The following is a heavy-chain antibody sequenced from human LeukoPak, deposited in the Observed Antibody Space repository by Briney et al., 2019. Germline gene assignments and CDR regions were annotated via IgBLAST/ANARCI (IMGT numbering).Heavy chain of an antibody. CDR3: ARYGRGVGASRDWFDP. V-gene: IGHV5-51*01. Sequence: GESLKISLKGSGSSFTTYWIGWVRPLPGKGLEWIGIIYPGGSDTRYSPSFQGQVTISANKSISTAYLQWNSLKASDTAIYYCARYGRGVGASRDWFDPWGQGTLVTVSS. CDR1: GSSFTTYW. D-gene: IGHD3-10*02. CDR2: IYPGGSDT. J-gene: IGHJ5*02.